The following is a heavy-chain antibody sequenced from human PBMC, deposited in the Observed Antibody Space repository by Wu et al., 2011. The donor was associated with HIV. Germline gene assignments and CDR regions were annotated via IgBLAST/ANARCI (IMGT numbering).Heavy chain of an antibody. CDR1: EYTLTDLS. J-gene: IGHJ4*02. D-gene: IGHD1-26*01. Sequence: QVQMVQSGAEVKKPGASVKVSCKVSEYTLTDLSMHWVRQAPGRGLEWMGGFDPEDGETIYVQKFEGRVTMTTDTSTSTAYMDLRSLTSDDTAVYYCARDLGGADFDYWGQGTLVTVSS. V-gene: IGHV1-24*01. CDR2: FDPEDGET. CDR3: ARDLGGADFDY.